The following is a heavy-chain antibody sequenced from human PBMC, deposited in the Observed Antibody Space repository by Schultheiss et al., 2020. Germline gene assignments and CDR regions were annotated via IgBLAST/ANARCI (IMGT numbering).Heavy chain of an antibody. J-gene: IGHJ4*02. CDR1: GGSISGYY. CDR3: ARGNLRFGFSVDY. D-gene: IGHD5-12*01. Sequence: SETLSLTCTVSGGSISGYYWSWIRQPPGKGLEWIGLIYYSGSTYYNPSLKSRVTISVDTSKNQFSLKLSSVTAADTAVYYCARGNLRFGFSVDYWGQGILVTVSS. CDR2: IYYSGST. V-gene: IGHV4-59*01.